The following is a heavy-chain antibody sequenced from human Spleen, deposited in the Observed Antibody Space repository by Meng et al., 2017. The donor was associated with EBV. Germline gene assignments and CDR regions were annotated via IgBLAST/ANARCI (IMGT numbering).Heavy chain of an antibody. D-gene: IGHD3-10*01. J-gene: IGHJ4*02. CDR2: ISAGIGNT. CDR1: GFTFSDSA. CDR3: ALWFREHFDY. V-gene: IGHV3-23*04. Sequence: VQLVEFGGGLVQPGGSLRLSCAASGFTFSDSAMSWVRQAPGKGLEWVSTISAGIGNTHYADSVKGRFTISRDNSKNTLYLQMNNLRADDTAVYYCALWFREHFDYWGQGTLVTVSS.